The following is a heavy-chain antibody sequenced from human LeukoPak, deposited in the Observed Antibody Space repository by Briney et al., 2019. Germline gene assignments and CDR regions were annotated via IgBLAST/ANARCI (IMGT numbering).Heavy chain of an antibody. V-gene: IGHV1-3*03. J-gene: IGHJ4*02. CDR1: GYILGNYA. D-gene: IGHD3-3*01. CDR3: ARARDYYTPPFDY. Sequence: ASVKVSCKASGYILGNYALHWMRQAPGHRLEWLGWINAAGGIAKYSQDFQDRLIITADTSASTAYMELSDLKSDDMAVYYCARARDYYTPPFDYWGQGTLVTVSS. CDR2: INAAGGIA.